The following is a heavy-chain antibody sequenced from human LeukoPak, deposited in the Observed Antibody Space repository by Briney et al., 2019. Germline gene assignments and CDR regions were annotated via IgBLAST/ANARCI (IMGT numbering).Heavy chain of an antibody. CDR3: VRDDGDV. J-gene: IGHJ6*04. CDR1: GFTFSKYW. V-gene: IGHV3-7*01. Sequence: GGSLRLSCVFSGFTFSKYWMKWVRQAPGKGLEWVASINEDGSGKYSMDSVKDRVTISRDNAKNSLDLQINSLTVEDTAIYYCVRDDGDVWGKGTTVNVSS. CDR2: INEDGSGK.